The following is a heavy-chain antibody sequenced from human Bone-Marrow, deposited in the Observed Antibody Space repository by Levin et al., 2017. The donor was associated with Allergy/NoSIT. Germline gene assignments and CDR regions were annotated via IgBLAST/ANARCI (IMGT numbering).Heavy chain of an antibody. CDR2: ISHDAKTD. D-gene: IGHD3-16*02. CDR3: AKAAGDTQVVLEIVIAYSFDS. CDR1: GFTFRHYA. Sequence: GGSLRLSCAASGFTFRHYAMHWVRQAPGKGLEWVAAISHDAKTDFYTDSVKGRFTISRDHSQNTLFLHMESLRPEDAALYYYAKAAGDTQVVLEIVIAYSFDSWGQGTLVTVSS. V-gene: IGHV3-30*18. J-gene: IGHJ4*02.